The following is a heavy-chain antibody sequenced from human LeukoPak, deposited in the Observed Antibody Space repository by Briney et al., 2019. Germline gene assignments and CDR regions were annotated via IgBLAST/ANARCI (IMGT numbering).Heavy chain of an antibody. Sequence: GASVKVSCKASGYTFTGYYMHWVRQAPGQGLEWMGWINPNSGGTNYAQKFQGRVTMTRDTSISTAYMELSRLRSDDTAVYHCARVIAVAGMDYFDYWGQGTLVTVSS. CDR2: INPNSGGT. CDR3: ARVIAVAGMDYFDY. J-gene: IGHJ4*02. CDR1: GYTFTGYY. D-gene: IGHD6-19*01. V-gene: IGHV1-2*02.